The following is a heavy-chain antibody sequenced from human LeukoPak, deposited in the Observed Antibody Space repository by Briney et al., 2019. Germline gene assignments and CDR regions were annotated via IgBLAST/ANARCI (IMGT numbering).Heavy chain of an antibody. D-gene: IGHD3-16*02. Sequence: GASVKVSCKASGYTFTSYYMHWVRQAPGQGLEGMGIINPSGGSTSYAQKFQGRVTMTRDMSTSTVYMELSSLRPEDTAVYYCARDNSVGDIAWWFDPWGQGTLVTVSS. J-gene: IGHJ5*02. CDR2: INPSGGST. CDR1: GYTFTSYY. V-gene: IGHV1-46*01. CDR3: ARDNSVGDIAWWFDP.